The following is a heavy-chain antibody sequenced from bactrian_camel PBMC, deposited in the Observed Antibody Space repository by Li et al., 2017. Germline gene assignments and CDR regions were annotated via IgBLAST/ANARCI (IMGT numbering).Heavy chain of an antibody. D-gene: IGHD3*01. J-gene: IGHJ6*01. V-gene: IGHV3S55*01. CDR1: TDGDYY. Sequence: VQLVESGGGSVQAGESMRLVCTVSTDGDYYMGWFRQAPGKEREGVGCIDTGGDTRFADSVKGRFTISKDNAKNILYLQMSSLKSEDTAMYYCAAQGGGLHFSLLTCDQNDFASWGQGTQVTVS. CDR3: AAQGGGLHFSLLTCDQNDFAS. CDR2: IDTGGDT.